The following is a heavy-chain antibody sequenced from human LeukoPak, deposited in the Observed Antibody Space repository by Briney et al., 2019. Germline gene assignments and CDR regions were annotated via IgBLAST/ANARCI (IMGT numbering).Heavy chain of an antibody. CDR3: ARMTTRPSYYFDY. V-gene: IGHV4-31*03. CDR1: GGSISSGGYY. D-gene: IGHD4-17*01. J-gene: IGHJ4*02. CDR2: IYYSGST. Sequence: SQTLSLTCTVSGGSISSGGYYWSWIRQHPGKGLEWIGYIYYSGSTYYNPSLKSRVTISADTSKNRFSLKLSSVTAADTAVYYCARMTTRPSYYFDYWGQGTLVTVSS.